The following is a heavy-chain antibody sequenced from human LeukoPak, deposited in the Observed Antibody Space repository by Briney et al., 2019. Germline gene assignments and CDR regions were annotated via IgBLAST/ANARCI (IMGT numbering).Heavy chain of an antibody. J-gene: IGHJ5*02. CDR1: GFTFSSYA. V-gene: IGHV3-23*01. Sequence: GGSLRLSCAASGFTFSSYAMIWVRQAPGKGLEWVSTISGIGSSTFYADFVKGRFTIARDNSKNTLYLQMNGLRAEDTAIYYCARGKYCSSTSCYFMDYWFDPWGQGTLVSVSS. CDR2: ISGIGSST. D-gene: IGHD2-2*01. CDR3: ARGKYCSSTSCYFMDYWFDP.